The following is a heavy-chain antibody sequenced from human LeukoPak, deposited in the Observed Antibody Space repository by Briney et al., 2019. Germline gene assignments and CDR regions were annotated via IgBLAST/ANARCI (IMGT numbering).Heavy chain of an antibody. V-gene: IGHV1-24*01. Sequence: ASVKVSCKVSGYALTELSMHWVRQAPGKGLEWMGGFDPEDGETIYAQKFQGRVTMTEDTSTDTAYMELSSLRSEDTAVYYCATGQQQWLVIEYFQHWGQGTLVTVSS. D-gene: IGHD6-19*01. CDR2: FDPEDGET. J-gene: IGHJ1*01. CDR1: GYALTELS. CDR3: ATGQQQWLVIEYFQH.